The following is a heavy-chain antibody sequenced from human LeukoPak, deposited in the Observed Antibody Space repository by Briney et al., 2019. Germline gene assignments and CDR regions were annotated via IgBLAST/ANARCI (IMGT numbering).Heavy chain of an antibody. D-gene: IGHD6-13*01. CDR2: ISSSSSYI. J-gene: IGHJ6*03. Sequence: GGSLRLSCAASGFTFSSYGMHWVRQAPGKGLEWVSSISSSSSYIYYADSVKGRFTISRDNAKNSLYLQMNSLRAEDTAVYYCARAAAGYYYMDVWGKGTTVTVSS. CDR3: ARAAAGYYYMDV. V-gene: IGHV3-21*01. CDR1: GFTFSSYG.